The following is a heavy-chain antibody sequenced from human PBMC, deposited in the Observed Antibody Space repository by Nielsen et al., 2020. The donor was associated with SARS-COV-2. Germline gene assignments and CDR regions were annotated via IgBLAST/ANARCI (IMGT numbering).Heavy chain of an antibody. J-gene: IGHJ4*02. V-gene: IGHV3-9*01. Sequence: SLKLSCAASGFTFDDYAMHWVRQAPGKGLEWVSGISWNSGSIGYADSVKGRFTISRDNAKNSLYLQMSSLRAEDTAIYYCAKERTGDDYWGQGALVTVSS. CDR3: AKERTGDDY. CDR2: ISWNSGSI. CDR1: GFTFDDYA. D-gene: IGHD7-27*01.